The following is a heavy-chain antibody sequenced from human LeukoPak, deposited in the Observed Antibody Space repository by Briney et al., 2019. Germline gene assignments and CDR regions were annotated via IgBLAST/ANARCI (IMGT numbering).Heavy chain of an antibody. D-gene: IGHD3-22*01. CDR2: IYSGGST. CDR3: ARGLYHFDTSGYLYY. Sequence: GGSLRLSCAASGFTVSSNYMSWVRQAPGKGLEWVSVIYSGGSTYYADSVKGRFTISRDNSKNTLYLQMNSLRAEDTAVYYCARGLYHFDTSGYLYYWGQGTLVTVSS. CDR1: GFTVSSNY. J-gene: IGHJ4*02. V-gene: IGHV3-53*01.